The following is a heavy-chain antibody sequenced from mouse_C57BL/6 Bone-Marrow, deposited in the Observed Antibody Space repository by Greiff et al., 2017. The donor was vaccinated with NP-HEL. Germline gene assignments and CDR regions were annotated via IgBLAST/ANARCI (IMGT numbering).Heavy chain of an antibody. Sequence: QVQLQQPGAELVKPGASVKVSCKASGYTFTSYWMHWVKQRPGQGLEWIGRIHLSDSDTNYNQKFKGKATLTVDKSSSTAYMQLSSLTSEDSAVYYCAGSSGYLAWFAYWGQGTLVTVSA. J-gene: IGHJ3*01. CDR1: GYTFTSYW. D-gene: IGHD3-2*02. CDR2: IHLSDSDT. CDR3: AGSSGYLAWFAY. V-gene: IGHV1-74*01.